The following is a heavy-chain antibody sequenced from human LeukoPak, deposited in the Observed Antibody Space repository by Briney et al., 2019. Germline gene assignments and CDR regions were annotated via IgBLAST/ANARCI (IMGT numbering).Heavy chain of an antibody. CDR3: ARRILSYMDV. CDR1: GGSISSYH. Sequence: SETLSLTCTVSGGSISSYHWSWIRQPPGKGLEWIGYIYYSGSTNYNPSLKSRVTISVDTSKNQFSLKLSSVTAADTAVYYWARRILSYMDVWGKGTTVTISS. V-gene: IGHV4-59*01. J-gene: IGHJ6*03. D-gene: IGHD2-15*01. CDR2: IYYSGST.